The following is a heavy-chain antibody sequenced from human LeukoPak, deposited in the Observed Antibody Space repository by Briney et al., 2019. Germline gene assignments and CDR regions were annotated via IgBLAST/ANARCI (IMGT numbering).Heavy chain of an antibody. CDR1: GFTFSRYW. D-gene: IGHD3-22*01. CDR2: IYYSGGT. J-gene: IGHJ4*02. V-gene: IGHV4-39*01. CDR3: ARLYYDSSGYYQICYFDY. Sequence: GSLRLSCAASGFTFSRYWMHWVRQAPGKGLEWIGSIYYSGGTYYNPSLKSRVTISVDTSKNQFSLNLSSVTAADTAVYYCARLYYDSSGYYQICYFDYWGRGTLVTVSS.